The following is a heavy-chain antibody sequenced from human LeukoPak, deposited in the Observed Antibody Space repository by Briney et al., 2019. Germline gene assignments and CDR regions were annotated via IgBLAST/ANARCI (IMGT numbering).Heavy chain of an antibody. Sequence: GGSLRLSCAASGFTFSSYSMNWVRQAPGKGLEWVSSISSSSTYIYYADSVKGRFTISRDNAKNSLSPQMNSLRAEDTAVYYCAREALNMYYGTDVGGQGTTVTVS. J-gene: IGHJ6*02. CDR3: AREALNMYYGTDV. D-gene: IGHD1/OR15-1a*01. CDR2: ISSSSTYI. V-gene: IGHV3-21*01. CDR1: GFTFSSYS.